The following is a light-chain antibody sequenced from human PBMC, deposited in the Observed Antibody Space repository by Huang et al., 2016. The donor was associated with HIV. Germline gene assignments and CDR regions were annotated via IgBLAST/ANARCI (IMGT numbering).Light chain of an antibody. CDR1: QSVSTN. CDR3: QQYNFWPPWT. Sequence: EVEMTQSPVTLSVSPGERATLSCRASQSVSTNVAWYQQKPGQAPRLLIYDAYTRATGIPARFSGSGSGTEFTLTISSLQSEDFALYYCQQYNFWPPWTFGQGTKVDLK. CDR2: DAY. V-gene: IGKV3-15*01. J-gene: IGKJ1*01.